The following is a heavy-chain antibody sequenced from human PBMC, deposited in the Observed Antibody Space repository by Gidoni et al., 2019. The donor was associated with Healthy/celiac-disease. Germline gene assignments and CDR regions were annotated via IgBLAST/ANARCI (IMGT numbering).Heavy chain of an antibody. CDR2: INHSGST. V-gene: IGHV4-34*01. J-gene: IGHJ4*02. CDR1: GGSFSGYY. CDR3: ARASRKYSSSPWEFDY. D-gene: IGHD6-13*01. Sequence: QVQPQQWGAGLLKPSETLSLTCAVYGGSFSGYYWSWIRQPPGKGLEWIGEINHSGSTNYNPSLKSRVTISVDTSKNQFSLKLSSVTAADTAVYYCARASRKYSSSPWEFDYWGQGTLVTVSS.